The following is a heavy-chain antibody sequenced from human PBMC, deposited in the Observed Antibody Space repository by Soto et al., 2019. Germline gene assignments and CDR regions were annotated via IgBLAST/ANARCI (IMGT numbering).Heavy chain of an antibody. V-gene: IGHV3-53*01. D-gene: IGHD6-19*01. J-gene: IGHJ4*02. CDR1: GFAVSSKY. CDR2: IYGGGTT. CDR3: VQTTGWPGFDF. Sequence: GSLRLSCAASGFAVSSKYMTWVRQAPGKGLEWVSVIYGGGTTYYADSVKGRFTISRDTSKNTLYLQMNSLRAEDTAVYYCVQTTGWPGFDFWGPGTLVTVSS.